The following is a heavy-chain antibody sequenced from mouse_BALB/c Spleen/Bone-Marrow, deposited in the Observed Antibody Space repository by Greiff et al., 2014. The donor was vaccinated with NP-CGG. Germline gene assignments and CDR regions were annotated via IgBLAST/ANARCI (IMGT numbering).Heavy chain of an antibody. D-gene: IGHD2-14*01. J-gene: IGHJ4*01. CDR3: ARGHYRYDAYAMDY. CDR2: ISGGGSYT. V-gene: IGHV5-9-2*01. Sequence: DVHLVESGGGLVKPGGSLKLSCAASGFTFSSYGMSWVRQTPEKRLEWVATISGGGSYTYYPDSVKGRFTISRDNAKNNLYLQMSSLRSEDTAFYYCARGHYRYDAYAMDYWGQGTSVTVSS. CDR1: GFTFSSYG.